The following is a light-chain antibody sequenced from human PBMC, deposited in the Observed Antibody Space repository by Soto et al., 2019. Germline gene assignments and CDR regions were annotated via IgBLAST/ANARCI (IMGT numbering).Light chain of an antibody. CDR1: NIGSKS. Sequence: SYELTQPPSVSVAPGQTASITCGGSNIGSKSVHGYQQKPGQAPVLVVYDDSDRPPGIPERFSGSNSGNTATLTISRDEAGDEADYYCQVWDSSSDHPGVVFGGGTKVTVL. V-gene: IGLV3-21*02. CDR2: DDS. CDR3: QVWDSSSDHPGVV. J-gene: IGLJ2*01.